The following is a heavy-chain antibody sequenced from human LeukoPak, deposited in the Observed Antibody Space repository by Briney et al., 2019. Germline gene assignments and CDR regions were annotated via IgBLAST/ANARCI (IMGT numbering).Heavy chain of an antibody. J-gene: IGHJ4*02. CDR1: GYTFTSYG. D-gene: IGHD4-17*01. V-gene: IGHV1-18*01. CDR2: ISAYNGNT. CDR3: ARAGAYGDNFDY. Sequence: ASVKVSCKASGYTFTSYGISWVRQAPGQGLEWMGWISAYNGNTNYAQKLQGRVTMTTDTSTSTAYMELRSLRSDDTAVHYRARAGAYGDNFDYWGQGTLVTVSS.